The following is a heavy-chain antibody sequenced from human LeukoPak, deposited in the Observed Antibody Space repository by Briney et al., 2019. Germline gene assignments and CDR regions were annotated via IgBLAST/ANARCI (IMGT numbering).Heavy chain of an antibody. D-gene: IGHD2-2*01. CDR3: AKDHYCSSTSCSVGVDWFDP. V-gene: IGHV3-30*02. CDR2: IRYDGSNK. J-gene: IGHJ5*02. Sequence: GGSLRLSCAASGFTFSSYGMHWVRQAPGKGLEWVAFIRYDGSNKYYADSVKGRFTISRDNSKNTLYLQMNSPRAEDTAVYYCAKDHYCSSTSCSVGVDWFDPWGQGTLVTVSS. CDR1: GFTFSSYG.